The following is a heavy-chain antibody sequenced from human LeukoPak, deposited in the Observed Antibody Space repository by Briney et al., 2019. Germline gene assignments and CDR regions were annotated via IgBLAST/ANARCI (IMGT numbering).Heavy chain of an antibody. CDR2: IYSRGST. D-gene: IGHD1-26*01. V-gene: IGHV3-53*01. J-gene: IGHJ3*02. CDR3: ARKQWELGAFDI. Sequence: SGGSLRLSCAASGFTVSSNYMSWVRQDPGKGLERVSVIYSRGSTYYADSVKGRFTISRDNSKNTLYLQMNSLRAEDTAVYYCARKQWELGAFDIWGQGTMVTVSS. CDR1: GFTVSSNY.